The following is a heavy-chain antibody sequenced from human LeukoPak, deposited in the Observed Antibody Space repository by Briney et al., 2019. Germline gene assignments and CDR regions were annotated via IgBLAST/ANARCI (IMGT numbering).Heavy chain of an antibody. D-gene: IGHD5-24*01. V-gene: IGHV3-30*03. CDR2: ISYDGSNK. Sequence: GGSLRLSCATSGFTFSSIWMSWVRQAPGKGLEWVAVISYDGSNKYYADSVKGRFTISRDNSKNTLYLQMNSLRAEDTAVYYCARPRDGYNYGSDYWGQGTLVTVSS. CDR3: ARPRDGYNYGSDY. J-gene: IGHJ4*02. CDR1: GFTFSSIW.